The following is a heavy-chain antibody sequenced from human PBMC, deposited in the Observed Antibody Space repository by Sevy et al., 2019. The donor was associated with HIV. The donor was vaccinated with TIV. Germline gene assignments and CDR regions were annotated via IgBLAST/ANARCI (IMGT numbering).Heavy chain of an antibody. V-gene: IGHV3-48*02. J-gene: IGHJ6*02. D-gene: IGHD3-22*01. Sequence: GGSLRLSCAVSGFTFNTYNMNWVRQAPGKGLEWVSYISYTSTTIYYADSLRGRFTISRDNAKNTLYLQMNSLRDEDTDVYYCASSDATSRFGYYYFAMDFWGQGTSVTVSS. CDR1: GFTFNTYN. CDR3: ASSDATSRFGYYYFAMDF. CDR2: ISYTSTTI.